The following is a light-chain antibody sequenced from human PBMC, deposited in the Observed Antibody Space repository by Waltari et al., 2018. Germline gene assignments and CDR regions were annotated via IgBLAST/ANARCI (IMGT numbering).Light chain of an antibody. Sequence: QSVLTQPPSASGTPGQRVTISCSGSSSNIGSNTVNWYQQVPGTAPKLLSYSNNQRPSGVPDRCSGSKSGTSASLAISGLQSVDEADYYCAAWDDSLNGPYVFGTGTKVTVL. V-gene: IGLV1-44*01. J-gene: IGLJ1*01. CDR1: SSNIGSNT. CDR3: AAWDDSLNGPYV. CDR2: SNN.